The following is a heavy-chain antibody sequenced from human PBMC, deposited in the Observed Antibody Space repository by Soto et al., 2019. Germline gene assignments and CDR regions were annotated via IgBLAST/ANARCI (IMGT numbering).Heavy chain of an antibody. V-gene: IGHV4-34*01. D-gene: IGHD4-4*01. Sequence: SETLSLTCAVYGGSFSGYYWSWIRQPPGKGLEWIGEINHSGSTNYNPSLQSRVTISVDTAKNQCTLKLCSVTAADTAVYYCARNRGLNSYYDRALHYGMDVWGQGTTVTVSS. CDR2: INHSGST. CDR3: ARNRGLNSYYDRALHYGMDV. J-gene: IGHJ6*02. CDR1: GGSFSGYY.